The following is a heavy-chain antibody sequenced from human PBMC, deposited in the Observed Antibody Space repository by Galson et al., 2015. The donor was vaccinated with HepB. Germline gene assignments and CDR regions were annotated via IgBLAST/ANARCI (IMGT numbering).Heavy chain of an antibody. V-gene: IGHV3-53*01. Sequence: SLRLSCAASGFTVSSNYMTWVRQAPGKGLEWVAVIYSGGSTHDAGSVRGRFTISRDNSKNTVYLQMNSLRADDTAVYYCARAMNYHDSSGYLYYFDYWGQGTLVTVSS. CDR1: GFTVSSNY. J-gene: IGHJ4*02. CDR2: IYSGGST. CDR3: ARAMNYHDSSGYLYYFDY. D-gene: IGHD3-22*01.